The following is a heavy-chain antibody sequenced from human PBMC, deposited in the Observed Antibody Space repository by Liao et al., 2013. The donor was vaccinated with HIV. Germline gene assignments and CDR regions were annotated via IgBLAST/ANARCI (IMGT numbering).Heavy chain of an antibody. V-gene: IGHV4-59*01. CDR3: ARGGPNWHDAFDI. CDR2: IYYYGST. Sequence: QVQLQESGPGLVKPSETLSLTCTVSGGSISSYYWSWIRQPPGKGLEWIGYIYYYGSTYYNPSLKSRVTISVDTSKNQFSLKLSSVTAADTAVYYCARGGPNWHDAFDIWGQGTMVTVSS. J-gene: IGHJ3*02. CDR1: GGSISSYY. D-gene: IGHD7-27*01.